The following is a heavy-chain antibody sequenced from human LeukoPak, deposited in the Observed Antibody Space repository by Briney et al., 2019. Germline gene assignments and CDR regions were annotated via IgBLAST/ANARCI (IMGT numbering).Heavy chain of an antibody. D-gene: IGHD4/OR15-4a*01. CDR1: GFTFDDYA. CDR3: ARDTSFNYGAHAMDV. V-gene: IGHV3-23*01. CDR2: ISGSGVNT. J-gene: IGHJ6*02. Sequence: GGSLRLSCAASGFTFDDYAMNWVRQAPEKGLEWVLGISGSGVNTYYADSVKGRFTISRDNSKNTLYLQLNSLRGEDTAIYYCARDTSFNYGAHAMDVWGQGTTVTVSS.